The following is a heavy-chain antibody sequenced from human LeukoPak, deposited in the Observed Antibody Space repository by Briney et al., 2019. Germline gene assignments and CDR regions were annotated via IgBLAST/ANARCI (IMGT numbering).Heavy chain of an antibody. J-gene: IGHJ6*02. CDR3: ARDNDVGGGAFYGMDV. D-gene: IGHD3-3*01. V-gene: IGHV1-18*01. CDR2: ISGYNGNT. CDR1: GYTFSTYG. Sequence: ASVKVSCKASGYTFSTYGIAWVRQAPGQGLEWMGWISGYNGNTNYAQKFQGRVTMTRDTSISTVYMELSSLRSDDTAVYYCARDNDVGGGAFYGMDVWGQGTTVTVSS.